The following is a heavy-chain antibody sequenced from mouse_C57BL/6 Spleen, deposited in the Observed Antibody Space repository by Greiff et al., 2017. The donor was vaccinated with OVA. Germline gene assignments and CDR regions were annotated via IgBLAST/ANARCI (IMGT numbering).Heavy chain of an antibody. CDR2: IDPSDSFT. CDR3: ARAAPYSNYEFAY. J-gene: IGHJ3*01. CDR1: GYTFTSYW. V-gene: IGHV1-59*01. D-gene: IGHD2-5*01. Sequence: VQLQQPGAELVRPGTSVKLSCKASGYTFTSYWMHWVKQRPGQGLEWIGVIDPSDSFTNYNQKFKGKATLTVDTSSSTAYMQLSSLTSEDSAVYYCARAAPYSNYEFAYWGQGTLVTVSA.